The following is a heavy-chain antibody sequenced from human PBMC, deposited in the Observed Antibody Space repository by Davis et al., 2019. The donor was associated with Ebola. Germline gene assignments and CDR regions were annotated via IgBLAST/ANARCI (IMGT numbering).Heavy chain of an antibody. CDR3: ARETAH. J-gene: IGHJ4*02. CDR2: IKQDGSEK. Sequence: GESLKISCAASGFTFSSYAMSWVRQAPGKGLEWVANIKQDGSEKYYVDSVKGRFTISRDNAKNSLYLQMNSLRAEDTAVYYCARETAHWGQGTLVTVSS. V-gene: IGHV3-7*01. CDR1: GFTFSSYA.